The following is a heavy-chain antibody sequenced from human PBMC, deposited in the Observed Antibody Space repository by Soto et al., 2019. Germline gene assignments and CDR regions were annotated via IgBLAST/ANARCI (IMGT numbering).Heavy chain of an antibody. CDR2: IGTAGDT. CDR3: ARGVATIYYYYYMDV. Sequence: GESLKISCAASGFTFSSYDMHWVRQATGKGLEWVSAIGTAGDTYYPGSVKGRFTISRENAKNSLYLQMNSLRAGDTAVYYCARGVATIYYYYYMDVWGKGTTVTVSS. J-gene: IGHJ6*03. D-gene: IGHD5-12*01. CDR1: GFTFSSYD. V-gene: IGHV3-13*01.